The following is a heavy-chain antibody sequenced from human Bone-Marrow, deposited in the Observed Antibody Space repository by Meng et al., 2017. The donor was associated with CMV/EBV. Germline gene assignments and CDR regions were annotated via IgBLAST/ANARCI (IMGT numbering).Heavy chain of an antibody. D-gene: IGHD3-16*01. CDR2: IYYSGST. CDR3: ARDLEGGGWFDP. J-gene: IGHJ5*02. V-gene: IGHV4-59*01. Sequence: ESLKISCTVSGGSISSYYWSRIRQPPGKGLEWIGYIYYSGSTNYNPSLKSRVTISVDTSKNQFSLKLSSVTAADTAVYYCARDLEGGGWFDPWGQGTLVTVSS. CDR1: GGSISSYY.